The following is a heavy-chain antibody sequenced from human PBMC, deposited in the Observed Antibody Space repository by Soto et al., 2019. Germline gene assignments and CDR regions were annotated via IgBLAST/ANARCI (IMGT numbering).Heavy chain of an antibody. CDR2: INHSGST. D-gene: IGHD3-22*01. CDR1: GGSFSGYY. CDR3: ARGRESFYYDSSGYYPRHYFDY. J-gene: IGHJ4*02. Sequence: TLSLTCAVYGGSFSGYYWSWIRQPPGKGLEWIGEINHSGSTNYNPSLKSRVTISVDTSKNQFSLKLSSVTAADTAVYYRARGRESFYYDSSGYYPRHYFDYWGQGTLVTVSS. V-gene: IGHV4-34*01.